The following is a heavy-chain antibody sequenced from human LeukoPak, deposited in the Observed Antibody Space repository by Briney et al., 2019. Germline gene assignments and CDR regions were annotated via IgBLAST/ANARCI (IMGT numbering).Heavy chain of an antibody. D-gene: IGHD4-4*01. J-gene: IGHJ5*02. CDR2: INHSGST. CDR1: GGSFGGYY. Sequence: PSETLSLTCAVYGGSFGGYYWSWIRQPPGKGLEWIGEINHSGSTNYNPSLKSRVTISVDTSKNQFSLKLSSVTAADTAVYYCARGYSNSPRYNWFDPWGQGTLVTVSS. CDR3: ARGYSNSPRYNWFDP. V-gene: IGHV4-34*01.